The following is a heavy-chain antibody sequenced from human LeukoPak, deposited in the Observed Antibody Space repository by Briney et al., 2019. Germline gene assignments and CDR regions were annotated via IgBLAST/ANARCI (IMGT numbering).Heavy chain of an antibody. Sequence: ASVKVSCKASGYTFTGYDINWVRQATGQGLEWMGWMNPNSGNTGYAQKFQGRVTMTRNTSISTAYMELSSLRSEDTAEYYCARGGGLLRFEPFDYWGQGTLVTVSS. J-gene: IGHJ4*02. CDR1: GYTFTGYD. CDR3: ARGGGLLRFEPFDY. V-gene: IGHV1-8*01. CDR2: MNPNSGNT. D-gene: IGHD3-3*01.